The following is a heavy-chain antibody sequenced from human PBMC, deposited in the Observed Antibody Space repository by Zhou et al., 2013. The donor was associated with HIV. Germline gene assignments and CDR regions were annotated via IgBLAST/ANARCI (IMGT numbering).Heavy chain of an antibody. CDR3: ARVVFDRSDY. J-gene: IGHJ4*02. Sequence: QVQLVQSGAEVKKPGASVKVSCKASNYTFNNHGIIWVRQAPGQGLEWMGWISGYNGNTKYAQKFQGRVAMTTDTSTSTAYMEVRSLRSDDTAVYYCARVVFDRSDYWGQGTLVTVSS. D-gene: IGHD3-9*01. CDR1: NYTFNNHG. V-gene: IGHV1-18*01. CDR2: ISGYNGNT.